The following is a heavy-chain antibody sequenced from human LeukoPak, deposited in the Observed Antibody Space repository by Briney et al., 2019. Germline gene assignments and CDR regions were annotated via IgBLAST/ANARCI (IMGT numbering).Heavy chain of an antibody. CDR3: ASSLSGWYSREYYYYMDV. CDR1: GGSISSSSYY. J-gene: IGHJ6*03. CDR2: IYYSGST. V-gene: IGHV4-39*07. Sequence: SETLSLTCTVSGGSISSSSYYWGWIRQPPGKGLEWIGSIYYSGSTYYNPSLKSRVTISVDTSKNQFSLKLSSVTAADTAVYYCASSLSGWYSREYYYYMDVWGKGTTVTVSS. D-gene: IGHD6-19*01.